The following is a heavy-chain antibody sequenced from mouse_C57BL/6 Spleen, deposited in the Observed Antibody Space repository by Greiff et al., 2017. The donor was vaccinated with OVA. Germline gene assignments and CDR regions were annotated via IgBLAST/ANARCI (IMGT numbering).Heavy chain of an antibody. J-gene: IGHJ2*01. V-gene: IGHV1-55*01. CDR3: AAPGY. Sequence: VQLQQSGAELVKPGASVKMSCKASGYTFTSYWITWVKQRPGQGLEWLGDIYPGSGSPNYNEKFKSKATLTVDKSSSTAYMQLSSLASENSAVYYCAAPGYWGQGTTLTVSS. CDR1: GYTFTSYW. CDR2: IYPGSGSP.